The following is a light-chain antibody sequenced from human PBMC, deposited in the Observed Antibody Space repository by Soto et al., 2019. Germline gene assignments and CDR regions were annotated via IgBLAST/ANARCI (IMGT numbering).Light chain of an antibody. CDR2: ANS. Sequence: QSALTQPPSVSGAPGQRVTISCTGRRSNIGSGFDVHWYQQLPGTAPRLLIYANSNRPSGVPDRFSGSRSGSSASLAITGLQAEDEADYYCQSYDSSLSGSNVFGTGTKVTVL. V-gene: IGLV1-40*01. CDR1: RSNIGSGFD. J-gene: IGLJ1*01. CDR3: QSYDSSLSGSNV.